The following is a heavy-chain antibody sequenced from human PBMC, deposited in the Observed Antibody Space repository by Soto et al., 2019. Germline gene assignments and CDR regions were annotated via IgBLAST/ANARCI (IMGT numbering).Heavy chain of an antibody. CDR2: IYYSGST. CDR1: GGSISIYY. Sequence: PSETLSLTCTVSGGSISIYYWSLIRQPPGKGLEWIGYIYYSGSTNYNPSLKSRVTISVETSKNQFSLKLSSVTAAETDVYYCARGYSSWYGWSDPWGQGTLIAVSS. D-gene: IGHD6-13*01. J-gene: IGHJ5*02. V-gene: IGHV4-59*01. CDR3: ARGYSSWYGWSDP.